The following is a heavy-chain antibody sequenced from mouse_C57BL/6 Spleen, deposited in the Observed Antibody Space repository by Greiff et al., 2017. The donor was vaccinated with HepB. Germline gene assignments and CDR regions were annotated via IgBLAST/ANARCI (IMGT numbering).Heavy chain of an antibody. CDR2: IRSKSNSYAR. CDR3: VRDDRYYSYYFDY. V-gene: IGHV10-1*01. Sequence: GGGLVQPKGSLKLSCVASGFSFNTYAMNWVRQAPGKGLEWVGRIRSKSNSYARYYADSVKDRFTISRDDSESMLYLQMNNLKTEDTAMYYCVRDDRYYSYYFDYWGQGTTLTVSS. D-gene: IGHD2-3*01. CDR1: GFSFNTYA. J-gene: IGHJ2*01.